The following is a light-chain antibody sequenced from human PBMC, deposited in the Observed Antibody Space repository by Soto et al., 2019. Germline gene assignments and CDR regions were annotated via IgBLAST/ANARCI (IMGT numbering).Light chain of an antibody. V-gene: IGLV2-11*01. Sequence: QSALTQPRSVSGSPGQSVTISCTGTSSDVGDYNYVSWYQQYPGKAPKLVIYDVSKRPSGFPDSFSGSKSGNSASLTISGLQAEDEADYSCCSFAGSYTFWVFGGGTKLTVL. CDR2: DVS. J-gene: IGLJ3*02. CDR3: CSFAGSYTFWV. CDR1: SSDVGDYNY.